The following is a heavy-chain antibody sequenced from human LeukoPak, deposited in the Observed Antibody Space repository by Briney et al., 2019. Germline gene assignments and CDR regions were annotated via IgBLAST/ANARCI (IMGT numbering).Heavy chain of an antibody. CDR3: AKRNYFGAGTYSLDF. Sequence: GGSLRLSCTASGFTFSNFGMSWVRQAPGKGLEWVSHLTGSGGSTYYAGSVKGRFTISRDNSKNTLYLQMNSLRAEDTAVYYCAKRNYFGAGTYSLDFWGQGTRDTVSS. V-gene: IGHV3-23*01. CDR1: GFTFSNFG. CDR2: LTGSGGST. J-gene: IGHJ4*02. D-gene: IGHD3-10*01.